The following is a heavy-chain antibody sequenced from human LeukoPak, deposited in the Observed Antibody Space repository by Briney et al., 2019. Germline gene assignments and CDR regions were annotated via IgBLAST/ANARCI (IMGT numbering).Heavy chain of an antibody. D-gene: IGHD3-22*01. Sequence: SVKVSCKASGGTFSSYAISWVRQAPGQGLEWMGGIIPIFGTANYAQKFQGRVTITADESTSTAYMELSSLRSEDTAVYYCARRLWLYYYDSSGSSPGDAFDIWGQGTMVTVSS. CDR3: ARRLWLYYYDSSGSSPGDAFDI. CDR2: IIPIFGTA. CDR1: GGTFSSYA. J-gene: IGHJ3*02. V-gene: IGHV1-69*13.